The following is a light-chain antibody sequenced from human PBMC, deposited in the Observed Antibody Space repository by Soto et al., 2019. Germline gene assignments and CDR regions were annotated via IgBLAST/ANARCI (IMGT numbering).Light chain of an antibody. CDR3: GSHAGSNNLV. V-gene: IGLV2-8*01. J-gene: IGLJ2*01. CDR2: EVN. CDR1: RGTVGSYNY. Sequence: QSALTQPPSGPGSPGRPFPIPSTEPRGTVGSYNYVSWYQLHPGKAPKLMIYEVNKRPSGVPDRFSGSKSGNTASLTVSGLQAEDEADYYCGSHAGSNNLVFGGGTKVTVL.